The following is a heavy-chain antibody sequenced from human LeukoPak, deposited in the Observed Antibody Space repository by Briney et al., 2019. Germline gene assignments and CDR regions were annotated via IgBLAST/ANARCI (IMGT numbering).Heavy chain of an antibody. CDR3: ARYCSSTSCYDDAFDI. D-gene: IGHD2-2*01. J-gene: IGHJ3*02. CDR1: GFSFSAAW. CDR2: ISSSSSYI. Sequence: KPGGSLRLSCEASGFSFSAAWMTWVRQAPGKGLEWVSSISSSSSYIYYADSVKGRFTISRDNAKNSQYLQMNSLRAEDTAVYYCARYCSSTSCYDDAFDIWGQGTMVTVSS. V-gene: IGHV3-21*01.